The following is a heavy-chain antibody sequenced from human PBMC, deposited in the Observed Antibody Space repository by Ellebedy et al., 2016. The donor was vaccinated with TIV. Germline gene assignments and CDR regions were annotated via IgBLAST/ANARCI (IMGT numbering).Heavy chain of an antibody. D-gene: IGHD3-10*01. V-gene: IGHV1-69*13. Sequence: ASVKVSCMASGCSLSSYAISWLRQASGQGLDLLGAINPIFGTPNFAQKLQGRVKITVDESTGTAYMELSSLRSEDTAVYFCARDDQVASGSYYNAPLGYWGQGTLVTVSS. J-gene: IGHJ4*02. CDR1: GCSLSSYA. CDR2: INPIFGTP. CDR3: ARDDQVASGSYYNAPLGY.